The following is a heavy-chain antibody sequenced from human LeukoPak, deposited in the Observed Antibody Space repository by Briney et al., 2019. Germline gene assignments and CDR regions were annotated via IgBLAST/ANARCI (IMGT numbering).Heavy chain of an antibody. Sequence: SETLSLTCTVSGGSISSYYWSWIRQPPGKGLEWIGYIYYSGSTNYNPSLKSRVTISVDTPKNQFSLKLSSVTAADTAVYYCARAAGINDSSGPYYYYYYYMDVWGKGTTVTVSS. CDR3: ARAAGINDSSGPYYYYYYYMDV. J-gene: IGHJ6*03. CDR1: GGSISSYY. D-gene: IGHD3-22*01. V-gene: IGHV4-59*01. CDR2: IYYSGST.